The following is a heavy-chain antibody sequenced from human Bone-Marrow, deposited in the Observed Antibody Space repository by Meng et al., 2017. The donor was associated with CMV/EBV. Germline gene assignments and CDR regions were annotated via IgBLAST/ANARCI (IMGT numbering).Heavy chain of an antibody. J-gene: IGHJ6*02. CDR1: GFTFSSYA. Sequence: GESLKISCAASGFTFSSYAMHWVRQAPGKGLEWVAVISYDGSNKYYADSVKGRFTISRENAKNSLYLQMNSLRAGDTAVYYCARAIVGALGMDVWGQGTTVTVSS. CDR3: ARAIVGALGMDV. CDR2: ISYDGSNK. D-gene: IGHD1-26*01. V-gene: IGHV3-30*14.